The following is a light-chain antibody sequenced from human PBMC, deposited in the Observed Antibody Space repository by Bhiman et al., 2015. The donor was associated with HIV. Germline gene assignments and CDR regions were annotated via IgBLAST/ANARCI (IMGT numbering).Light chain of an antibody. CDR1: SSNIGNNY. V-gene: IGLV1-40*01. Sequence: QSVLTQPPSVSAAPGQKVTISCSGSSSNIGNNYVSWYQQLPGTAPKLLIYGNSNRPSGVPDRFSGSKSGTSASLAITGLQAEDEADYYCQSYDSSLRGVFGGGTKLTVL. J-gene: IGLJ2*01. CDR2: GNS. CDR3: QSYDSSLRGV.